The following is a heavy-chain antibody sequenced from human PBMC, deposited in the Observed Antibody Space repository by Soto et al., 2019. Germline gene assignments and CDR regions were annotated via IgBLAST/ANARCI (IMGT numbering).Heavy chain of an antibody. CDR2: ISYDGSNK. V-gene: IGHV3-30-3*01. D-gene: IGHD6-19*01. CDR1: GFTFSSYA. J-gene: IGHJ2*01. CDR3: AREVIAVAGNGDWDFDL. Sequence: QVQLVESGGGVVQPGRSLRLSCAASGFTFSSYAMHWVRQAPGKGLEWVAVISYDGSNKYYADSVKGRFTLSRDNSKNTLYLQVHSLRAEDTAVYYCAREVIAVAGNGDWDFDLRGRGTLVTVSS.